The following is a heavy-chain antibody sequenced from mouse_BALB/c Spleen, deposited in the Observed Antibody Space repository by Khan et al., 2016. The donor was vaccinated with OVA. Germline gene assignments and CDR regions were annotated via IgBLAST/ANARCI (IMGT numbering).Heavy chain of an antibody. CDR3: ARSDGNYKFTY. Sequence: LVESGPELKKPGETVKISCKASGYTLTDYGMNWVKQAPGKGLKWMGWINTYTGEPTYADDFKGRFAFSLETSASTAYLQVSNLKNEDTATYFCARSDGNYKFTYWGQGTLVTVSA. V-gene: IGHV9-3-1*01. CDR1: GYTLTDYG. D-gene: IGHD2-1*01. CDR2: INTYTGEP. J-gene: IGHJ3*01.